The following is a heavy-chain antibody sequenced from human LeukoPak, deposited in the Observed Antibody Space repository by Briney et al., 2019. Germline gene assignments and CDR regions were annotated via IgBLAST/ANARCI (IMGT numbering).Heavy chain of an antibody. Sequence: GESLKISCRGSGCSFTSYWIGWVRQMPGKGLEWMGIIYPGDSDTRYSPSFQGQVTISADKSISTAYLQWSSLKASDTAMYYCARNWGYYYDSSGYLHFDYWGQGTLVTVSS. V-gene: IGHV5-51*01. CDR1: GCSFTSYW. D-gene: IGHD3-22*01. J-gene: IGHJ4*02. CDR3: ARNWGYYYDSSGYLHFDY. CDR2: IYPGDSDT.